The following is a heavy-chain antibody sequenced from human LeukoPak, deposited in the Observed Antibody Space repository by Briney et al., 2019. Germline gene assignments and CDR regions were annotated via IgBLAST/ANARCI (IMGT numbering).Heavy chain of an antibody. CDR3: TTDVDSSSSWYFDY. D-gene: IGHD6-6*01. CDR1: GFTFSSYA. V-gene: IGHV3-23*01. J-gene: IGHJ4*02. Sequence: GGSLRLSCAASGFTFSSYAVSWVRQAPGKGLEWVSAISGNGGSTYYADSVKGRFTISRDNSKDTLYLQMNSLKTEDTAVYYCTTDVDSSSSWYFDYWGQGTLVTVSS. CDR2: ISGNGGST.